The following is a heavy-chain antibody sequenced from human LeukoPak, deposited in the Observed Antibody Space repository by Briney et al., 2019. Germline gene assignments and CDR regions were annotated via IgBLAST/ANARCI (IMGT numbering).Heavy chain of an antibody. D-gene: IGHD5-24*01. J-gene: IGHJ4*02. V-gene: IGHV3-23*01. Sequence: GGSLRLSCAASGFTFSSYSMNWVRQAPGKGLEWVSGISPSGDIKYYVDSVKGRFTVSRDNSKNTLYLQINSLRDEDTAVYYCAKDDAWLQYNDWGQGTLVTVSS. CDR2: ISPSGDIK. CDR3: AKDDAWLQYND. CDR1: GFTFSSYS.